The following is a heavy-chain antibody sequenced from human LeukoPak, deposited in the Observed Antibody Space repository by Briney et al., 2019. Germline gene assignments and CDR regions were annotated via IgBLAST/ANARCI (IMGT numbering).Heavy chain of an antibody. Sequence: SQTLSLTCDISGDSVSSETAGWNWIRQSPSRGLEWLGRAYYRFKWNNQYARSVEGRITISPDTSKNQFSLHLSFVTPDDTAVYYCAREVRAPPYVGYDVNAFDIWGQGTMVIVSA. CDR3: AREVRAPPYVGYDVNAFDI. D-gene: IGHD5-12*01. V-gene: IGHV6-1*01. J-gene: IGHJ3*02. CDR2: AYYRFKWNN. CDR1: GDSVSSETAG.